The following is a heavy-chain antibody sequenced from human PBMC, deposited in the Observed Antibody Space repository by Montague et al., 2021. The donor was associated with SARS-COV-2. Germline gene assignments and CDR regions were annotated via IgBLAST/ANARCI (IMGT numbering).Heavy chain of an antibody. V-gene: IGHV4-39*07. CDR3: AMGGGAREAFDI. CDR2: IYSSGST. CDR1: GGSIRTSSYY. Sequence: SQTLSLTCTVSGGSIRTSSYYWGWIRQPAGKGLDWIGSIYSSGSTYYNPSLKSRVTISVDTSKNQFSLKLSSVTAADTAVYYCAMGGGAREAFDIWGHGTMVTVSS. D-gene: IGHD2-15*01. J-gene: IGHJ3*02.